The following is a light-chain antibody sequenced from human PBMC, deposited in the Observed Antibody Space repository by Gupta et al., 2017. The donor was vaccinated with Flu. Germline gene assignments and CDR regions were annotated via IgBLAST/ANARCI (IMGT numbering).Light chain of an antibody. V-gene: IGLV1-44*01. J-gene: IGLJ3*02. CDR2: NEN. CDR3: AEWEDSLTALSADGSLTGLWV. Sequence: WDQSSTGKAPRLLRDNENQRTAGGPDRFSGSKSGTSASLASGGLQSEDEADYYCAEWEDSLTALSADGSLTGLWVFGGGTKLSVL.